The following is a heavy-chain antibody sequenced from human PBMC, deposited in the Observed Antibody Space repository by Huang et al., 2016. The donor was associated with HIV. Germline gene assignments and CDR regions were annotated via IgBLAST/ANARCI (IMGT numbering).Heavy chain of an antibody. CDR2: MCSSNSK. V-gene: IGHV3-48*04. CDR3: ARESCSGGTCYLFDF. D-gene: IGHD2-15*01. Sequence: EVQLVESGGGLVQPGTSLRLSCAASGFPFGDFNMNWVRQAPGKGLEWISCMCSSNSKLYADSVKGRFTISRDNARNSLYLQLKSLRVEDTAVYYCARESCSGGTCYLFDFWGQGVLVTVSS. CDR1: GFPFGDFN. J-gene: IGHJ4*02.